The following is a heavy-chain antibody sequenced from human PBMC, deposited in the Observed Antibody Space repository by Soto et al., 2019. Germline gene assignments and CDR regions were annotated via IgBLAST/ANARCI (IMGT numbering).Heavy chain of an antibody. CDR1: GFTFSSYS. V-gene: IGHV3-21*01. CDR3: AREYYYDSSGTSEGDY. CDR2: ISSSSSYV. D-gene: IGHD3-22*01. Sequence: GGSLRLSCAASGFTFSSYSMNWVRQAPGKGLEWVSSISSSSSYVYYADTVKGRFTISRDNAKNSLYLQMNILRAEDTTVYYCAREYYYDSSGTSEGDYWGQGALVHVSS. J-gene: IGHJ4*02.